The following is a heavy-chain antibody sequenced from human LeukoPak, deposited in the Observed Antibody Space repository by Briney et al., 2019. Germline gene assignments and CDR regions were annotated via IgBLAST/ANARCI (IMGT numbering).Heavy chain of an antibody. CDR3: ARDMIYFDY. CDR2: ISYDGSNK. D-gene: IGHD3-16*01. CDR1: GLTFRRSP. Sequence: GGSLRLSCAAPGLTFRRSPMHWVRQAPGKGLEWVAVISYDGSNKYYADSVKGRFTISRDKSKNTLYLQMNSLRAEDTAVYYCARDMIYFDYWGQGTLVTVSS. J-gene: IGHJ4*02. V-gene: IGHV3-30-3*01.